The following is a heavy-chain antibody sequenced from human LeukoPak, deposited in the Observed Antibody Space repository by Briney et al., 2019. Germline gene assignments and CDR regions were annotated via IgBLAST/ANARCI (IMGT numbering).Heavy chain of an antibody. J-gene: IGHJ3*02. CDR2: MNPNSGNT. CDR3: ARDRTSTVASPSDSFDI. V-gene: IGHV1-18*01. CDR1: GYTFTSYA. D-gene: IGHD4-11*01. Sequence: GASVKVSCKASGYTFTSYAMHWVRQAPGQGLEWMGWMNPNSGNTDYAQKLQGRVTMTTDTSTTTAYMELKSLRSDDTAVYYCARDRTSTVASPSDSFDIWGQGTMVTVSS.